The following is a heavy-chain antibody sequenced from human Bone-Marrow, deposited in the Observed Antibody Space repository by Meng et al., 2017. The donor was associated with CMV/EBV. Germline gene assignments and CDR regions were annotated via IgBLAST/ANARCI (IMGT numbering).Heavy chain of an antibody. CDR2: MQFDGSEE. Sequence: GEYLKISCAASGFTFSNFGMHWVRQAPGKGLEWVAFMQFDGSEELYADSLKGRFTISRDNSKNALYLQMSSLRTEDTAVYYCAKRSSLGGIYNGILASWGQGALVTVSS. CDR1: GFTFSNFG. V-gene: IGHV3-30*02. D-gene: IGHD1-26*01. J-gene: IGHJ5*02. CDR3: AKRSSLGGIYNGILAS.